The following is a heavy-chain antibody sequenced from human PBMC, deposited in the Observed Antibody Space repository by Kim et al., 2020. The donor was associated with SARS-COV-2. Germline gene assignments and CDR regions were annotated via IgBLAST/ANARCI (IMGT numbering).Heavy chain of an antibody. CDR3: ESTITYFYDTSGLAAFDC. CDR2: INAGKGNT. J-gene: IGHJ4*02. D-gene: IGHD3-22*01. V-gene: IGHV1-3*01. Sequence: ASVKVSCKASGYTFTTYAIHWVRQAPGQRLEWMGWINAGKGNTKYSQKFQGRVTITRDTSATTAYMELSSLRSEDTAVYYCESTITYFYDTSGLAAFDCWGQGTLVTVSS. CDR1: GYTFTTYA.